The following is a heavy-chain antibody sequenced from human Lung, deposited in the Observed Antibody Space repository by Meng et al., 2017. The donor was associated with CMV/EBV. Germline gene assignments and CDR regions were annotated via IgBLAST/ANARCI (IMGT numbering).Heavy chain of an antibody. V-gene: IGHV3-13*01. Sequence: GESLKISCTASGFTFSTYDFHWVRQPTGEGLEWVSSIGTVGDTYSIGSVKGRFIISREDAKNSVYLQMNGLRDGDTGLYYCARARSPTHFDYWGQGALVTVSS. CDR3: ARARSPTHFDY. CDR2: IGTVGDT. CDR1: GFTFSTYD. J-gene: IGHJ4*02.